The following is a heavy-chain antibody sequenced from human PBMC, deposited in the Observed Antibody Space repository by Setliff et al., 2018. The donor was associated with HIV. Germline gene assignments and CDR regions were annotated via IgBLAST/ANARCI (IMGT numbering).Heavy chain of an antibody. Sequence: ASVKVSCKASGYTFTSYYMHWVRQAPGQGLEWMGIINPSGGSTSYAQRFQGRVTMTRDTSTSTVYMELSSLRSEDTAVYYCARVNGGSYYGVYFDYWGQGTLGTVSS. J-gene: IGHJ4*02. V-gene: IGHV1-46*01. D-gene: IGHD1-26*01. CDR1: GYTFTSYY. CDR3: ARVNGGSYYGVYFDY. CDR2: INPSGGST.